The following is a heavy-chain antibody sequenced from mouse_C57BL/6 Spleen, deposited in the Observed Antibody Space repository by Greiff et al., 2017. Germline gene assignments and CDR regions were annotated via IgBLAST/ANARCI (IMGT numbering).Heavy chain of an antibody. CDR3: ARHGGRYAMDY. CDR2: ISGGGGNT. CDR1: GFTFSSYT. Sequence: EVKLVESGGGLVKPGGSLKLSCAASGFTFSSYTMSWVRQTPEKRLEWVATISGGGGNTYYPDSVKGRFTISRDNAKNTLYLHMSSLRSEDTALYYCARHGGRYAMDYWGQGTSVTVSS. V-gene: IGHV5-9*01. J-gene: IGHJ4*01.